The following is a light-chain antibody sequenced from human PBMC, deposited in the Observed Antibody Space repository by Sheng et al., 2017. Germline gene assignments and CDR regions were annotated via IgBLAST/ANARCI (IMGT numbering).Light chain of an antibody. CDR2: QDS. CDR1: KLGDKY. CDR3: QAWDISTA. Sequence: SYELTQPPSVSVSPGQTASITCSGDKLGDKYACWYQQKPGQSPVLVIYQDSKRPSGIPERFSGSNSGNTATLTISGTQAMDEADYYCQAWDISTAFGGGTKLTVL. V-gene: IGLV3-1*01. J-gene: IGLJ2*01.